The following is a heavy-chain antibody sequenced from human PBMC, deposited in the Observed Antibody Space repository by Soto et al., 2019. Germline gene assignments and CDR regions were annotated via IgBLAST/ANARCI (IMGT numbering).Heavy chain of an antibody. Sequence: QVQLQESGPGLVKPSETLSLTCTLSGGSISSYYWSWIRQPPGKGLEWIGYIYYSGSTNYNPSLKSRVTIPVDTSKNQFALKLSSVTAADTAVYYCARGWGGYFQHWGQGTLVTVSS. CDR3: ARGWGGYFQH. CDR1: GGSISSYY. CDR2: IYYSGST. D-gene: IGHD7-27*01. V-gene: IGHV4-59*01. J-gene: IGHJ1*01.